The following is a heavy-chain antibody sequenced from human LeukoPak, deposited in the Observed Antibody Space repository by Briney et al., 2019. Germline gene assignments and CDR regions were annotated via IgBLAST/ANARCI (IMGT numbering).Heavy chain of an antibody. CDR3: ARVDIVVVVAATYYFDY. CDR2: ISSSGSTI. Sequence: PGGPLRLSCAASGFTFSDYYMSWIRQAPGKGLEWVSYISSSGSTIYYADSVKGRFTISRDNAKNSLYLQMNSLRAEDTAVYYCARVDIVVVVAATYYFDYWGQGTLVTVSS. J-gene: IGHJ4*02. V-gene: IGHV3-11*01. CDR1: GFTFSDYY. D-gene: IGHD2-15*01.